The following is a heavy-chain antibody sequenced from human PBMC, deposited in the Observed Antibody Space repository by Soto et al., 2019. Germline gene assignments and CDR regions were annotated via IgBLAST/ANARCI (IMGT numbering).Heavy chain of an antibody. CDR1: GYTFTSYG. J-gene: IGHJ5*02. CDR3: ARAAMGGDYVNWFDP. CDR2: ISAYNGNT. V-gene: IGHV1-18*01. Sequence: ASVKVSCKASGYTFTSYGISWVRQAPGQGLEWMGWISAYNGNTNYAQKLQGRVTMTTDTSTSTAYMELRSLRSDDTAVYYCARAAMGGDYVNWFDPWGQGTLVTVSS. D-gene: IGHD4-17*01.